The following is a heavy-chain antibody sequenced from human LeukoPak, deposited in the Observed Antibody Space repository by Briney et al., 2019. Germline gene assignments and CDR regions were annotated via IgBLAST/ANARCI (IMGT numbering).Heavy chain of an antibody. V-gene: IGHV3-30*18. Sequence: PGGSLRLSCAASGFAFSSFGVHWVRQAPGKGLDWVALISYHGSDKYYADSVKGRFTISRDNSKNTLHLQMNSLRVEDSAVYYCAKDRKTYDSSGYKDYWGQGTLVTVSS. J-gene: IGHJ4*02. CDR1: GFAFSSFG. D-gene: IGHD3-22*01. CDR2: ISYHGSDK. CDR3: AKDRKTYDSSGYKDY.